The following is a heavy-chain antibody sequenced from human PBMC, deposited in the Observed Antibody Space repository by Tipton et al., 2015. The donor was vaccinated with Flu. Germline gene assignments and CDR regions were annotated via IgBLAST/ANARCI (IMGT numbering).Heavy chain of an antibody. Sequence: SLRLSCAVSGFTFSRYGMSWVRQAPGKGLEWVSGFSASGRTTYFADSVKGRFTISRDNFKNTLYLQMNSLRDEDTAVYYCARDDYGSGRSRYYYGMDVWGQGTTVTVTS. V-gene: IGHV3-23*01. CDR2: FSASGRTT. J-gene: IGHJ6*02. D-gene: IGHD3-10*01. CDR3: ARDDYGSGRSRYYYGMDV. CDR1: GFTFSRYG.